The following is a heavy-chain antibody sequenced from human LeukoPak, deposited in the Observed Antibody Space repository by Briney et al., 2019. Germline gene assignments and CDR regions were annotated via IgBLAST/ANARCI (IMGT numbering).Heavy chain of an antibody. Sequence: GGSLSLSCAASGFTFSSYGMHWVRQAPGKGLEWVAVIWYDGSNKYYADSVKGRFTISRDNSKNTLYLQMNSLRAEDTAVYYCARDHVRYCSSTSCYGGSDYWGQGTLVTVSS. D-gene: IGHD2-2*01. CDR2: IWYDGSNK. V-gene: IGHV3-33*01. J-gene: IGHJ4*02. CDR1: GFTFSSYG. CDR3: ARDHVRYCSSTSCYGGSDY.